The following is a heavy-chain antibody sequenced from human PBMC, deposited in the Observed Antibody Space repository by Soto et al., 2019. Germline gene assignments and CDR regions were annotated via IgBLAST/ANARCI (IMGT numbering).Heavy chain of an antibody. CDR3: TTAGGSLGDAFDI. Sequence: GSLRLSXAASGVTVSNAWMSCVCHAPGKGLEWVGRIKSKTDGGTTDYAAPVKGRFTISRDDSKNTLYLQMNSLKTEDTAVYYCTTAGGSLGDAFDIWGQGTMVTVSS. D-gene: IGHD3-10*01. J-gene: IGHJ3*02. CDR2: IKSKTDGGTT. V-gene: IGHV3-15*01. CDR1: GVTVSNAW.